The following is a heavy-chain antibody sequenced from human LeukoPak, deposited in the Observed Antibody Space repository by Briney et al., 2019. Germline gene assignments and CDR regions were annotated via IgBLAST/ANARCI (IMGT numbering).Heavy chain of an antibody. Sequence: GGSLRLSCAASGFTFSKSLLAWVRQAPGKGLEWVSAISSGGGTTYYTDSVRGRFTISKDNSKNTLYLQMNSLRAEDTAVYYCWKVAISRSFSNWGQGALAIVSS. CDR3: WKVAISRSFSN. V-gene: IGHV3-23*01. CDR2: ISSGGGTT. CDR1: GFTFSKSL. J-gene: IGHJ4*02. D-gene: IGHD2-21*01.